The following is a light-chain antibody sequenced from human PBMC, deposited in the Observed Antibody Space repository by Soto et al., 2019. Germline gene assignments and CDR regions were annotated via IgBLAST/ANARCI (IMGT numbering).Light chain of an antibody. V-gene: IGKV1-5*03. CDR1: QTLDRW. CDR2: KTS. J-gene: IGKJ1*01. Sequence: DIQMNQSPSTLSASVGDRVTITCRASQTLDRWLAWYQQKPGKAPKLLIYKTSTLESGVPSRFSGSGSGTEFTLTISSLQPDDFATYYCQHPKTFGQGTKVDIK. CDR3: QHPKT.